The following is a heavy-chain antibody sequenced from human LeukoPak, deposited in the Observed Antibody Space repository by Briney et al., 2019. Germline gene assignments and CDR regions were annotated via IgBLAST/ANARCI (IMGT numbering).Heavy chain of an antibody. D-gene: IGHD6-6*01. V-gene: IGHV1-2*02. J-gene: IGHJ4*02. CDR3: ARGQILGSTAARYDFDY. Sequence: ASVKVSCKASGYTFTSYYMHWVRQAPGQGLEWMGWINPNSGGTNYAQKFQGRVTMTRDTSISTAYMELSRLRSDDTAVYYCARGQILGSTAARYDFDYWGQGTLVTVSS. CDR1: GYTFTSYY. CDR2: INPNSGGT.